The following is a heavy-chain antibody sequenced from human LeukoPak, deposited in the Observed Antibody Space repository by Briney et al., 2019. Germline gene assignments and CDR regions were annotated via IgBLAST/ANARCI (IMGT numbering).Heavy chain of an antibody. J-gene: IGHJ4*02. V-gene: IGHV3-53*01. D-gene: IGHD2-15*01. CDR2: IYRGGNT. CDR1: GFTVSTSY. CDR3: ARARHDSSGLNQAGAGDFDY. Sequence: GGSLRLSCAASGFTVSTSYMSWVRQAPGKGPEWVSVIYRGGNTYYADPVQGRFTISSDNSKNTLYLQMDSLRAEDTAVYYCARARHDSSGLNQAGAGDFDYWGQGTLVTVSS.